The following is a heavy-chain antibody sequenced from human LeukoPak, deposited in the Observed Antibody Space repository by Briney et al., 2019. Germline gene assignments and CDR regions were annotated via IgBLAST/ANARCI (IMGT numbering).Heavy chain of an antibody. D-gene: IGHD2-15*01. V-gene: IGHV1-2*04. CDR2: INPNSGGT. J-gene: IGHJ3*02. Sequence: ASVKVSCKASGYTFTGYYMHWVRQAPGQGLEWMGWINPNSGGTNYAQKFQGWVTMTRDTSISTAYMELSRLRSEDTAVYYCARDRGDCSGGSCLDAFDIWGQGTMVTVSS. CDR1: GYTFTGYY. CDR3: ARDRGDCSGGSCLDAFDI.